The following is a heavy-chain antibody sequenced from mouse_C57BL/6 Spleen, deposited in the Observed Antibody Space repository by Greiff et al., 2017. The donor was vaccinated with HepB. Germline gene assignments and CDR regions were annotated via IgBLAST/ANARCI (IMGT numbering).Heavy chain of an antibody. CDR1: GYAFTSYG. CDR2: IYPRSGNT. V-gene: IGHV1-81*01. CDR3: ARKEISEAMDY. J-gene: IGHJ4*01. Sequence: QVQLQQSGAELARPGASVKLSCKASGYAFTSYGISWVKQRTGQGLEWIGEIYPRSGNTYYNEKFKGKATLTADKSSSTAYMELRSLTSEDSAVYFCARKEISEAMDYWGQGTSVTVSS. D-gene: IGHD3-1*01.